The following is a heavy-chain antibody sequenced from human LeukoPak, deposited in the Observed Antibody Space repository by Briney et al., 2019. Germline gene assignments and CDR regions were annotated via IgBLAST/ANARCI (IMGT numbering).Heavy chain of an antibody. J-gene: IGHJ6*02. CDR3: ARLLSGSGSYYYYYYYGMDV. CDR2: IYYSGST. CDR1: VGSISSYY. V-gene: IGHV4-59*08. D-gene: IGHD3-10*01. Sequence: SETLSLTCTVSVGSISSYYWSWIRQPPGKGLEWIGYIYYSGSTNYNPSLKSRVTISVDTSKNQFSLKLSSVTAADTAVYYCARLLSGSGSYYYYYYYGMDVWGQGTTVTVSS.